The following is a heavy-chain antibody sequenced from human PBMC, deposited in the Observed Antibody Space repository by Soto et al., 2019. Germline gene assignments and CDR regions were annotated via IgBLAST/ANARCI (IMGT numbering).Heavy chain of an antibody. CDR3: ARDLDYYYGMDV. CDR1: GDTFTSYA. J-gene: IGHJ6*04. Sequence: QVQLVQSGAEVKRPGASVKVSCKASGDTFTSYALHWVRQAPGQRLEWMGRIDAGNGNTKYSQKFQGRVTITRDTSANTAYMELSSLRSEDTAVYYCARDLDYYYGMDVWGKVTTVTVSS. CDR2: IDAGNGNT. V-gene: IGHV1-3*01.